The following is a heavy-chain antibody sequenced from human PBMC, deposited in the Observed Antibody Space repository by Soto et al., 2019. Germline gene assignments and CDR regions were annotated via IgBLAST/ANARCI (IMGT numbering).Heavy chain of an antibody. D-gene: IGHD2-2*01. CDR3: ARQALTTSIDQLQPVDY. J-gene: IGHJ4*02. V-gene: IGHV4-39*01. Sequence: SETLSLTCSVSGGSISSRSCYWGWIRQPPGKGLEWIGSIYFGGSTSYNPSLKTRVTISEDRSKNQFSLGRSSVTAADTAVYYCARQALTTSIDQLQPVDYWGQGILVTVSS. CDR2: IYFGGST. CDR1: GGSISSRSCY.